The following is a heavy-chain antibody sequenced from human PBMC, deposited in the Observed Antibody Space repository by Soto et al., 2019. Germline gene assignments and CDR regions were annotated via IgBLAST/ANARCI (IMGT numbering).Heavy chain of an antibody. CDR3: ARELRSTY. CDR2: IGSSDSTT. Sequence: GGSLRLSCAASGFTLSSYSMNWVRQAPGKGLEWVSYIGSSDSTTYYADSVKGRFTISRDNAKNSLYLQMNSLRVEDTAVYYCARELRSTYWGQGTLVTVSS. V-gene: IGHV3-48*01. CDR1: GFTLSSYS. D-gene: IGHD4-17*01. J-gene: IGHJ4*02.